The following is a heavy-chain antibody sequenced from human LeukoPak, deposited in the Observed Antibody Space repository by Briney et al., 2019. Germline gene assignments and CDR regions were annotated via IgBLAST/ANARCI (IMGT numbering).Heavy chain of an antibody. D-gene: IGHD4-11*01. CDR3: ARSVPSLDYLFDS. V-gene: IGHV4-59*08. J-gene: IGHJ5*01. CDR1: GGSISGYY. Sequence: TSETLSLTCTVSGGSISGYYWTWIRQLPGKGLEWIGCIYNSGITNYNPSLKSRVTVSVDTSKNQFSLRLTSVTAADTAVYYCARSVPSLDYLFDSWGHGTLVTVSS. CDR2: IYNSGIT.